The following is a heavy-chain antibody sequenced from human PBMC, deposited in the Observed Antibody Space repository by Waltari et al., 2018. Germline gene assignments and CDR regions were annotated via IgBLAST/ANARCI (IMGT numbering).Heavy chain of an antibody. V-gene: IGHV4-34*01. Sequence: QVQLQQWGAGLLKPSETLSLTCAVYGGSFSGYYWSWIRQPPGKGLEWIGEINHSGSTNYTPSRKSRVTISVDTSKNQFSLKLSSGTAADTAVYYCARGDSSSSFNWFDPWGQGTLVTVSS. J-gene: IGHJ5*02. CDR3: ARGDSSSSFNWFDP. D-gene: IGHD6-6*01. CDR2: INHSGST. CDR1: GGSFSGYY.